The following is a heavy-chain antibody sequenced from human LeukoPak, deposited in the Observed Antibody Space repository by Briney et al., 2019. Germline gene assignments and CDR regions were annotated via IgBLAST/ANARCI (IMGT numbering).Heavy chain of an antibody. Sequence: SETLSLTCTVSGGSISSYYWSWIRQPPGKGLEWIGYIYYSGSTNYNPSLKSRVTISVDTSKNQFSLKLSSVTAADTAVYYCGVVPAAIRGRFDPWGQGTLVTVSS. J-gene: IGHJ5*02. CDR1: GGSISSYY. CDR2: IYYSGST. V-gene: IGHV4-59*08. CDR3: GVVPAAIRGRFDP. D-gene: IGHD2-2*01.